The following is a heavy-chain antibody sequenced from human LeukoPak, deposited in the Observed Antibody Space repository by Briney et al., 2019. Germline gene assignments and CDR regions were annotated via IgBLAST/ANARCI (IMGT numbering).Heavy chain of an antibody. CDR1: GGTFSSYA. V-gene: IGHV1-46*01. CDR2: INPSGGST. D-gene: IGHD4-17*01. Sequence: ASVKVSCKASGGTFSSYAISWVRQAPGQGLEWMGIINPSGGSTSYAQKFQGRVTMTRDTSTSTVYMELSSLRSEDTAVYYCARNQNLRTLEYWGQGTLVTVSS. CDR3: ARNQNLRTLEY. J-gene: IGHJ4*02.